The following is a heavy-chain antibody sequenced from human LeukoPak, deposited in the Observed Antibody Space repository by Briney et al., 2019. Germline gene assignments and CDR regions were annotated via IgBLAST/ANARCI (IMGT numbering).Heavy chain of an antibody. CDR3: ARVVSVGGA. Sequence: PGGSLRLSCAASGFTFSTYNMNWVRQAPGKGLEWVGRTRNKANSYTTEYAASVKGRFTISRDDSKDSLYLQMNSLKTEDTAVYYCARVVSVGGAWGQGTLVTVSS. D-gene: IGHD2-21*01. CDR1: GFTFSTYN. V-gene: IGHV3-72*01. CDR2: TRNKANSYTT. J-gene: IGHJ4*02.